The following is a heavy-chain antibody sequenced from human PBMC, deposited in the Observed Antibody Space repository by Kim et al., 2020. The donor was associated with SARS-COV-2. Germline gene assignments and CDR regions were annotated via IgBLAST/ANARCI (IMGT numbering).Heavy chain of an antibody. D-gene: IGHD2-8*02. J-gene: IGHJ6*02. V-gene: IGHV3-21*01. CDR3: ARAPEEILYYYYGMDV. CDR1: GFTFSSYS. CDR2: ISSSSSYI. Sequence: GGSLRLSCAASGFTFSSYSMNWVRQAPGKGLEWVSSISSSSSYIYYADSVKGRFTISRDNAKNSLYLQMNSLRAEDTAVYYCARAPEEILYYYYGMDVWGQGTTVTVSS.